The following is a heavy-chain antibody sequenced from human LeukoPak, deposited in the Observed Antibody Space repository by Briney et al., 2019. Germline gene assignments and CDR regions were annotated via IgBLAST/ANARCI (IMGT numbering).Heavy chain of an antibody. D-gene: IGHD3-22*01. V-gene: IGHV4-59*08. Sequence: PSETLSLTCTVSGGSISSYYWSWIRQPPGKGLEWIGYIYYSGSTNYNPSLKSRVTISVDTSKNQFSLKLSSVTAADTAAYYCARSYDKTFPGWFDPWGQGTLVTVSS. CDR1: GGSISSYY. J-gene: IGHJ5*02. CDR2: IYYSGST. CDR3: ARSYDKTFPGWFDP.